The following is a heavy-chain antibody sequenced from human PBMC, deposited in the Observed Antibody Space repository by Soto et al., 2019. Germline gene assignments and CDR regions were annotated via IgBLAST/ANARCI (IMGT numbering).Heavy chain of an antibody. J-gene: IGHJ6*02. CDR2: IVVGSGNT. CDR1: GFTFTSSA. Sequence: SVKVSCKASGFTFTSSAVQWVRQARGQRLEWIGWIVVGSGNTNYAQKFQERVTITRDMSTSTAYMELSSLRSEDTAVYYCAAWFGELLRGYYYYGMDVWGQGTTVTVPS. CDR3: AAWFGELLRGYYYYGMDV. V-gene: IGHV1-58*01. D-gene: IGHD3-10*01.